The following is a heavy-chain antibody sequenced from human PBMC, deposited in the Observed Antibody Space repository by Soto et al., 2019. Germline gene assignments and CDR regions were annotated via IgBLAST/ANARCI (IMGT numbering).Heavy chain of an antibody. Sequence: GSLILSCAASGFTFSDYYMSLIRQAPGKGLEWVSYISSSSSYTNYADSVKGRFTISRDNAKNSLYLQMNSPRAEDTAVYYCARVHGGFDYWGQGTLVTVSS. CDR1: GFTFSDYY. D-gene: IGHD3-10*01. CDR3: ARVHGGFDY. CDR2: ISSSSSYT. J-gene: IGHJ4*02. V-gene: IGHV3-11*06.